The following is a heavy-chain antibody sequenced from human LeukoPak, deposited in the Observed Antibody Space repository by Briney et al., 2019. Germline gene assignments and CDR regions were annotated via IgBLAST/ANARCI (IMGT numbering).Heavy chain of an antibody. J-gene: IGHJ4*02. CDR1: GFTFSSYG. CDR3: ARATYSGSYEGIDY. D-gene: IGHD1-26*01. Sequence: PGGSLRLSCAASGFTFSSYGMHWVRQAPGKGLEWVAVIWYDGSNKYYADSVKGRFTISRDNSKNTLYLQMNSLRAEDTAVYYCARATYSGSYEGIDYWGQGTLVTVSS. V-gene: IGHV3-33*01. CDR2: IWYDGSNK.